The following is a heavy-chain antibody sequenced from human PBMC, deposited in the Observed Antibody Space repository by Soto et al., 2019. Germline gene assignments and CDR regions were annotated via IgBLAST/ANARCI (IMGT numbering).Heavy chain of an antibody. CDR3: ARAPRYGSADY. CDR1: GGSISSGGYS. Sequence: NPSETLSLTCAVSGGSISSGGYSWSWIRQPPGKGLEWIGYIYHSGSTYYNPSLKSRVTISVDRSKNQFSLKLSSVTAADTAVYYCARAPRYGSADYWGQGTLVTVSS. CDR2: IYHSGST. D-gene: IGHD3-10*01. V-gene: IGHV4-30-2*01. J-gene: IGHJ4*02.